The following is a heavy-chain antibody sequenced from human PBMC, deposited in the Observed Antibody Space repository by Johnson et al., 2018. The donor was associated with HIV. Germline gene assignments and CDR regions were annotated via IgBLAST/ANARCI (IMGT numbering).Heavy chain of an antibody. Sequence: QVQLVESGGGVVQPGRSLRLSCAASGFTFISYGMHWVRQAPGKGLEWVAVIWYDGSNKYYADSVKGRFTISRDNSKNTLYLQMNSLRAEDTAVYYCAKDFGYPRPRDAFDIWGQGTMVTVSS. CDR1: GFTFISYG. CDR3: AKDFGYPRPRDAFDI. V-gene: IGHV3-33*06. CDR2: IWYDGSNK. D-gene: IGHD5-12*01. J-gene: IGHJ3*02.